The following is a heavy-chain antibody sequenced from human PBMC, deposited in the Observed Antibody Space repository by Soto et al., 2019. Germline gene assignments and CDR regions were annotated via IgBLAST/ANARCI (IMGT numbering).Heavy chain of an antibody. CDR2: IKQDGSAK. J-gene: IGHJ4*02. V-gene: IGHV3-7*04. CDR3: AGSKGWVHDY. Sequence: EVQLVESGGGLVQPGGSLRLSCAGSGFTFSNYWMNWVRQTPGKGLEWVANIKQDGSAKNYVESVKGRFTITRDNAKNLVNLQTNSLRAEDTAVYYCAGSKGWVHDYRGQGTLVTVSS. CDR1: GFTFSNYW. D-gene: IGHD1-1*01.